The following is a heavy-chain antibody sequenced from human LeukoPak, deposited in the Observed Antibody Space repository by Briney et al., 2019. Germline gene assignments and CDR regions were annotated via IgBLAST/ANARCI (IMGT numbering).Heavy chain of an antibody. D-gene: IGHD3-3*01. CDR2: INHSGST. CDR3: ARSAPRPGYYDFWSGYPSYYYYTDV. CDR1: GGSFSGYY. J-gene: IGHJ6*03. Sequence: SETLSLTCAVYGGSFSGYYWSWIRQPPGKGLEWIGEINHSGSTNYNPSLKSRVTISVDTSKNQFSLKLSSVTAADTAVYYCARSAPRPGYYDFWSGYPSYYYYTDVWGKGTTVTVSS. V-gene: IGHV4-34*01.